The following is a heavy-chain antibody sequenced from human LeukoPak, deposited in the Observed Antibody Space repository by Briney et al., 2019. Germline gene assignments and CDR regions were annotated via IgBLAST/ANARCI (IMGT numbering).Heavy chain of an antibody. CDR3: ARDLGTTVTTYLDY. J-gene: IGHJ4*02. CDR2: IKQDGSEK. CDR1: EFTFSSYW. D-gene: IGHD4-17*01. Sequence: PGGSLRLSCAASEFTFSSYWMSWVRQAPGKGLEWVANIKQDGSEKYYVDSVKGRFTISRDNAKNSLYLRMNSLRAEDTAVYYCARDLGTTVTTYLDYWGQGTLVTVSS. V-gene: IGHV3-7*01.